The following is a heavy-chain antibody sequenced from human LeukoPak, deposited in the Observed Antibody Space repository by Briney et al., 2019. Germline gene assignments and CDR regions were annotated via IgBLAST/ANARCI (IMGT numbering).Heavy chain of an antibody. V-gene: IGHV4-59*08. CDR1: GGSMSPYY. CDR2: IYYSGST. Sequence: SETLSLTCTVSGGSMSPYYWGWIRQPPGKGLEWTGYIYYSGSTNYNPSLKSRVTISVDTSKNQFSLKLSSVTAADTAIYYCARAGSGRFDYWGQGTLVTVSS. CDR3: ARAGSGRFDY. J-gene: IGHJ4*02.